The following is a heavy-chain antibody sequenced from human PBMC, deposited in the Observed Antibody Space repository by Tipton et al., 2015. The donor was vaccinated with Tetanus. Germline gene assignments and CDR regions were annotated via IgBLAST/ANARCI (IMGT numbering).Heavy chain of an antibody. CDR2: IYYSGST. V-gene: IGHV4-59*12. CDR3: ARGVWFGPGPKYYFDY. Sequence: GLVKPSQTLSLTCTVSGGSISSYYWSWIRQPPGKGLEWIGYIYYSGSTNYNPSLKSRVTISVDTSKNQFSLKLSSVTAADTAVYYCARGVWFGPGPKYYFDYWGQGTLVTVSS. J-gene: IGHJ4*02. D-gene: IGHD3-10*01. CDR1: GGSISSYY.